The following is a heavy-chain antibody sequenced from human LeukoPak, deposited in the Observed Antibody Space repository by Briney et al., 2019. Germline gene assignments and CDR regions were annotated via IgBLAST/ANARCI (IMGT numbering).Heavy chain of an antibody. D-gene: IGHD7-27*01. CDR1: GFTVSSNF. CDR3: ARVFAVTGYDAFDI. CDR2: ISSSSSTI. J-gene: IGHJ3*02. Sequence: PGGSLRLSCAASGFTVSSNFMTWVRQAPGKGLEWVSYISSSSSTIYYADSVKGRFTISRDNAKNSLYLQMNSLRAEDTAVYYCARVFAVTGYDAFDIWGQGTMVTVSS. V-gene: IGHV3-48*01.